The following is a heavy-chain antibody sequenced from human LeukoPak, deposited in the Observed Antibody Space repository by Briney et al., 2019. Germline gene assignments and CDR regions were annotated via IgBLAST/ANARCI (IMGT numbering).Heavy chain of an antibody. V-gene: IGHV3-48*03. CDR2: ISSSGSTI. CDR1: GFTFSGYE. CDR3: ARDRPPIEPYYMDV. J-gene: IGHJ6*03. D-gene: IGHD2-21*01. Sequence: GGSLRLSCAASGFTFSGYEMNWVRQAPGKGLEWVSYISSSGSTIYYADSVKGRFTISRDNAKNSLYLQMNSLRAEDTAVYYCARDRPPIEPYYMDVWGKGTTVTVSS.